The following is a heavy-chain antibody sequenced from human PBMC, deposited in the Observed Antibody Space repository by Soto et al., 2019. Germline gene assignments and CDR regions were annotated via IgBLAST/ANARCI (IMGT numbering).Heavy chain of an antibody. CDR1: GFTFSSYG. CDR3: ARGEDDYVWGSYRPPAFDY. J-gene: IGHJ4*02. V-gene: IGHV3-33*01. CDR2: IWYDGSNK. Sequence: QVKLVESGGGVVQHGRSLRLSCAASGFTFSSYGMHWVRQAPGKGLEWVAVIWYDGSNKYYADSVKGRFTISRDNSKNTLYLQMNSLRAEDTAVYYCARGEDDYVWGSYRPPAFDYWGQGTLVTVSS. D-gene: IGHD3-16*02.